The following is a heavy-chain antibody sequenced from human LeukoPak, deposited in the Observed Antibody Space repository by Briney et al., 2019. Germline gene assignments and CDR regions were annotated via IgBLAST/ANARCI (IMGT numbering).Heavy chain of an antibody. CDR2: IYYSGST. CDR3: ARGVVIAPQTFDY. V-gene: IGHV4-59*01. CDR1: GDSISSYY. D-gene: IGHD2-21*01. J-gene: IGHJ4*02. Sequence: SETLSLTCTVSGDSISSYYWSWIRQPPGKGLEWIGYIYYSGSTNYNPSLKSRVTISVDTSKNQFSLKLSSVTAADTAVYYCARGVVIAPQTFDYWGQGALVTVSS.